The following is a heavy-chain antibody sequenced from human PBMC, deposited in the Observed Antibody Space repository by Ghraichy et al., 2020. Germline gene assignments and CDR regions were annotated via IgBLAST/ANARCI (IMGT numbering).Heavy chain of an antibody. D-gene: IGHD5-18*01. J-gene: IGHJ4*02. V-gene: IGHV3-7*03. CDR3: AGDTTMVLFDY. CDR2: IKEDGSEK. Sequence: GGSLRLTCAASGFTFSTYWMSWVRQAPGKGLEWVANIKEDGSEKYYVDSVKGRFTISRDNAKNSLYLQMSSLRAEDTAIYYCAGDTTMVLFDYWGQGTLVTVSS. CDR1: GFTFSTYW.